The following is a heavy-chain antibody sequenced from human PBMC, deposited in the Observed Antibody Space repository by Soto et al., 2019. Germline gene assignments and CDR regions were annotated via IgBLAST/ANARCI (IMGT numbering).Heavy chain of an antibody. CDR1: GGSISGYY. CDR2: IYYSGST. D-gene: IGHD1-26*01. Sequence: SETLSLTCTVSGGSISGYYWRWIRQPPGKGLEWIGYIYYSGSTNYNPSLKSRVSISVDTSKNQFSLKLSSVTAADTAVYYCARRYGGNFDYWGQGTLVTVSS. CDR3: ARRYGGNFDY. V-gene: IGHV4-59*01. J-gene: IGHJ4*02.